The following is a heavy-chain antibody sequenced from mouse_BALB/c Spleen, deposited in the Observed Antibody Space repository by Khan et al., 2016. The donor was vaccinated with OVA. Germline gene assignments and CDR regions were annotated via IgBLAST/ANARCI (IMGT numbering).Heavy chain of an antibody. CDR3: ARSTYRYAFAY. D-gene: IGHD2-14*01. CDR1: GDSIPSGY. Sequence: EVQLQESGPSLVKPSQTLSLTCSVTGDSIPSGYWSWIRKFPGNKLEYMGYMIYTGYTAYNPSLTRRLALTRHTSKNQYYLHLNSVTTEDTATYYCARSTYRYAFAYWGQGTLVTVSA. V-gene: IGHV3-8*02. J-gene: IGHJ3*01. CDR2: MIYTGYT.